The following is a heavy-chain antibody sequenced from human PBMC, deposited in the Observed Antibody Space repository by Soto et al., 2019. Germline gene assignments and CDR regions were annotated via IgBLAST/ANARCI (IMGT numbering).Heavy chain of an antibody. J-gene: IGHJ4*02. V-gene: IGHV3-48*02. CDR1: GFTFSSYS. Sequence: GGSLRLSCAASGFTFSSYSMNWVRQAPGKGLEWVSYISSSSSTIYYADSVKGRFTISRDNAKNSLYLQMNSLRDEDTAVYYCARGSGGSNPPYFDYWGQGTLVTVSS. CDR3: ARGSGGSNPPYFDY. D-gene: IGHD1-26*01. CDR2: ISSSSSTI.